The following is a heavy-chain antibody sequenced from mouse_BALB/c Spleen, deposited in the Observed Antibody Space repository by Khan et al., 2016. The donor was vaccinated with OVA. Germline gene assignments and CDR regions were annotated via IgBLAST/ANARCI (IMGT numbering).Heavy chain of an antibody. V-gene: IGHV2-6-1*01. Sequence: QMQLEESGPGLAAPSQSLSITCTISGFSLTNYGVHWVRQPPGKGLEWLVVIWSDGTTTYNSALKSRLTITKDNSQNQVFLKMNSLQTDDTAIYFCARQPYYHYNIMDYWGQGTSVTVSS. D-gene: IGHD2-10*01. CDR2: IWSDGTT. CDR3: ARQPYYHYNIMDY. CDR1: GFSLTNYG. J-gene: IGHJ4*01.